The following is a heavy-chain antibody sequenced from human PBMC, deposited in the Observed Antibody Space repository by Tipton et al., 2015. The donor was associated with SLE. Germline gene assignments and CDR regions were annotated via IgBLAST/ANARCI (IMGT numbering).Heavy chain of an antibody. CDR2: IYYSGST. Sequence: TLSLTCTVSGGSISSHYWSWIRQPPGKGLEWIGYIYYSGSTNYNPSLKSRVTISVDTSKNQFSLKLSSVTAADTAIYYCAREDVVAYGMDVWGQGTTVTVSS. CDR1: GGSISSHY. V-gene: IGHV4-59*11. D-gene: IGHD2-21*01. J-gene: IGHJ6*02. CDR3: AREDVVAYGMDV.